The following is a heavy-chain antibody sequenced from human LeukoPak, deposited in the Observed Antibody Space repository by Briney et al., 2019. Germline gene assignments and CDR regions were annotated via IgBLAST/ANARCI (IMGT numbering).Heavy chain of an antibody. J-gene: IGHJ4*02. V-gene: IGHV4-59*01. CDR2: IYYSGST. Sequence: SETLSLTCIVSGGSISSYYWSWIRQPPGKGLEWIGYIYYSGSTNYNPSLKSRVTISVDTSKNQFSLKLSSVTAADTAVYYCARDRSSGWYDYWGQGTLVTVSS. CDR1: GGSISSYY. D-gene: IGHD6-19*01. CDR3: ARDRSSGWYDY.